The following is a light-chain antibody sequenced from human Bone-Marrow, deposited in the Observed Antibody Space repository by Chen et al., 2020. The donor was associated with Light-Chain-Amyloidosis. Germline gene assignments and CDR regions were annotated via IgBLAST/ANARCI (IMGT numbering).Light chain of an antibody. Sequence: SYELTQPPSVSVSPGQTARIPCSGDDLPTKYAYWYQQKPGQAPVLVIQRDTERPSEISERFSGSSSGTTATLTISGVQAEDEADYHCQSADSSGTYEVIFGGGTKLTVL. V-gene: IGLV3-25*03. CDR1: DLPTKY. CDR2: RDT. CDR3: QSADSSGTYEVI. J-gene: IGLJ2*01.